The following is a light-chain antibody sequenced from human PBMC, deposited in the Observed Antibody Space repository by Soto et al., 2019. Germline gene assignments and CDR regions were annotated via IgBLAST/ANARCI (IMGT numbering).Light chain of an antibody. Sequence: EIVMTQSPATLSVSPGESATLSCRASQSVSSNVAWYQQKLGQAPRLLIYGASNRATGIPARFSGSGSGTEFILTISSLQSEDFAVYYCQQYNNWVTFGGGTNLEIK. CDR2: GAS. CDR1: QSVSSN. J-gene: IGKJ4*01. V-gene: IGKV3-15*01. CDR3: QQYNNWVT.